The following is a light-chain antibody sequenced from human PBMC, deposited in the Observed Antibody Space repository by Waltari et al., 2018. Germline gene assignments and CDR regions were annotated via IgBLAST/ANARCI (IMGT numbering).Light chain of an antibody. Sequence: IVLTQSPGTLSLSPGERATLPCWASQSVDSNSLAWYQQKPGQAPRLLIYGPSSRATGIPDRFSASGSETDFTLTISRLEPEDFGVYYCQQYGSSLWTFGQGTKVEVK. J-gene: IGKJ1*01. CDR2: GPS. CDR3: QQYGSSLWT. V-gene: IGKV3-20*01. CDR1: QSVDSNS.